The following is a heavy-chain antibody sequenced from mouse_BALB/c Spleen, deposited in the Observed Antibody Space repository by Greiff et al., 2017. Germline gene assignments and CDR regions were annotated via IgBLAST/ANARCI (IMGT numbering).Heavy chain of an antibody. Sequence: EVKLQESGPGLVKPSQSLSLTCTVTGYSITSDYAWNWIRQFPGNKLEWMGYISYSGSTSYNPSLKSRISITRDTSKNQFFLQLNSVTTEDTATYYCARGGLGGYFDYWGQGTTLTVSS. CDR1: GYSITSDYA. CDR3: ARGGLGGYFDY. V-gene: IGHV3-2*02. D-gene: IGHD4-1*01. J-gene: IGHJ2*01. CDR2: ISYSGST.